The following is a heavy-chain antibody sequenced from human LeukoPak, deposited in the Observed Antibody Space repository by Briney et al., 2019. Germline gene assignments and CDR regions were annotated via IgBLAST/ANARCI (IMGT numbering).Heavy chain of an antibody. D-gene: IGHD2-2*02. Sequence: GRSLRLSCAASGFTFSSFSMHWVRQAPGKGLEWVAVVSSDGDKKNYADSVKGRFDISRDNSKNTLSLQMNNVRPEDTALYYCPKEGLYTTDWYGNWFDSWGQGTLVTVSS. CDR1: GFTFSSFS. J-gene: IGHJ5*01. CDR2: VSSDGDKK. V-gene: IGHV3-30*09. CDR3: PKEGLYTTDWYGNWFDS.